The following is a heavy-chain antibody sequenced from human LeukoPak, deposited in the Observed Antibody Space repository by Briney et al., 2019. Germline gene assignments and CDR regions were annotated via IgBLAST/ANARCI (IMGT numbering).Heavy chain of an antibody. Sequence: SETLSLTCTVSGGSTSSGSYCWGWIRQPPGKGLEWIGNLCYTGNTYYNPSLKSRVTILVDMSKNQFSLNLSSVTAADTAVYYCARDGYSNSWFLNWGQGTLVTVSS. D-gene: IGHD6-13*01. CDR2: LCYTGNT. V-gene: IGHV4-39*02. CDR3: ARDGYSNSWFLN. J-gene: IGHJ4*02. CDR1: GGSTSSGSYC.